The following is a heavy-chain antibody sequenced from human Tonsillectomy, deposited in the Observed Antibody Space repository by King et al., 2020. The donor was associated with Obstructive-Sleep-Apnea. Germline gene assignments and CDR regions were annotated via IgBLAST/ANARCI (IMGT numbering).Heavy chain of an antibody. J-gene: IGHJ4*02. CDR3: ARSGYYDFLTGYYVDS. CDR2: IHYSGSS. V-gene: IGHV4-59*01. CDR1: GGSISSYY. D-gene: IGHD3-9*01. Sequence: VQLQESGPGLVKPSETLSLTCTVSGGSISSYYWSWIRQPPGKGLEWIGHIHYSGSSNYNPSLKSRVTISVDTSRTQFFLRLSFVAAADTAVYYCARSGYYDFLTGYYVDSWGQGTLVTVSS.